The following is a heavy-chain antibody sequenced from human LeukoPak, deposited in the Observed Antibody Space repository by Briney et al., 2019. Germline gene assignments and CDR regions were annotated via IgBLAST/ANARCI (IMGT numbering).Heavy chain of an antibody. CDR3: AKPRAMTTGVGRYFDL. CDR1: GFTFTSYA. V-gene: IGHV3-23*01. D-gene: IGHD1-1*01. J-gene: IGHJ2*01. Sequence: GGSLRLSCEASGFTFTSYAMSWIRQAPGKGLEWVSAISGGGENTYYGDSVKGRFTISRDNSKNTLYLQMNSLRAEDTATYYCAKPRAMTTGVGRYFDLWGRGTLVTVSS. CDR2: ISGGGENT.